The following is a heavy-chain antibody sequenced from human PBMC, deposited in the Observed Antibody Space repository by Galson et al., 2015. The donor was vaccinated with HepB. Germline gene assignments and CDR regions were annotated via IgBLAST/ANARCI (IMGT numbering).Heavy chain of an antibody. J-gene: IGHJ4*02. CDR2: LNPNSGGV. CDR1: GYTFTHYF. D-gene: IGHD2-21*01. Sequence: SVKVSCKASGYTFTHYFVHWVRQAPGQGLEWMGWLNPNSGGVYYAPRFQGRVTMTRDSSINTAYMELRSLRSDDTAFYYCAREMNGDFFDQWGQGTLVTVSS. CDR3: AREMNGDFFDQ. V-gene: IGHV1-2*02.